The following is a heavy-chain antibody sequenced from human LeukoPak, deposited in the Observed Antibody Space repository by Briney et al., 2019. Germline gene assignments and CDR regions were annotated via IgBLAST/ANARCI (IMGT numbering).Heavy chain of an antibody. V-gene: IGHV3-73*01. Sequence: GGSLRLSCAASGFTFSGSAMHWVRQASGKGLEWVGRIRSKAKSYATAYAASVKGRFTISRDDSMNTAYLQMNSLKTEDTAVYYCTRPGYSSGWYGEYDYMDVWGKGTTVTVSS. J-gene: IGHJ6*03. D-gene: IGHD6-19*01. CDR1: GFTFSGSA. CDR3: TRPGYSSGWYGEYDYMDV. CDR2: IRSKAKSYAT.